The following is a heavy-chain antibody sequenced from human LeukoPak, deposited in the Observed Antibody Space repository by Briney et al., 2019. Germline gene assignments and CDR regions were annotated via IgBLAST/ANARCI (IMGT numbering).Heavy chain of an antibody. D-gene: IGHD3-22*01. CDR2: ININSDTI. Sequence: GGSLRLSCATSGFTFSSYNMNWVRQAPGKGLEWISFININSDTIYYADSVKGRFTISRDNAKNSLFLQMTSLRAEDTAVYYCARDYYDSSGYYWSPYWGQGTLVTVSS. CDR1: GFTFSSYN. J-gene: IGHJ4*02. V-gene: IGHV3-48*01. CDR3: ARDYYDSSGYYWSPY.